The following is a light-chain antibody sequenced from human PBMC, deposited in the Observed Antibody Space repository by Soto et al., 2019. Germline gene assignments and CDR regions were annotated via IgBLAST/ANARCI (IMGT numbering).Light chain of an antibody. J-gene: IGKJ1*01. V-gene: IGKV3-20*01. CDR3: QQFGTSPWT. CDR1: QSVSSSY. Sequence: EIVLTQSPGTLSLSPGERATLSCRASQSVSSSYLAWYQQKPGQAPRLLIYGASSRATGIPDRFSGSGSGTDFTLTISRLEPEDFAVYYCQQFGTSPWTFCQGTNVEI. CDR2: GAS.